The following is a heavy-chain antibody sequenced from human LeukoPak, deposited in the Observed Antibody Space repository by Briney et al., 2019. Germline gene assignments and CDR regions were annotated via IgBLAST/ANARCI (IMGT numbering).Heavy chain of an antibody. CDR1: GFTFTSYW. CDR2: IKQDGTDK. V-gene: IGHV3-7*01. D-gene: IGHD3-10*02. J-gene: IGHJ6*04. Sequence: GGSLRLSCAASGFTFTSYWMNWVRQAPGKGLEWVANIKQDGTDKYYVDSVKGRFTISRDNAKNSLYLQMNSLRAEDTAVYYCAELGITMIGGVWGKGTTVTISS. CDR3: AELGITMIGGV.